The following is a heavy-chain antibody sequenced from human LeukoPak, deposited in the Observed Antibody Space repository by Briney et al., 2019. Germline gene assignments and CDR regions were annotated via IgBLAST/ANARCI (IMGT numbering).Heavy chain of an antibody. Sequence: PGGSLRLSCAASGFTFSNFAMAWVRQVPEKGLEWVSFIRGGGAGAHYADSVRGRSTISRDNSKNTLYLEMNSLRADDTAVYYCAKASYSYGNDAFDIWGQGTKVTVSS. CDR3: AKASYSYGNDAFDI. CDR2: IRGGGAGA. CDR1: GFTFSNFA. V-gene: IGHV3-23*01. D-gene: IGHD3-16*02. J-gene: IGHJ3*02.